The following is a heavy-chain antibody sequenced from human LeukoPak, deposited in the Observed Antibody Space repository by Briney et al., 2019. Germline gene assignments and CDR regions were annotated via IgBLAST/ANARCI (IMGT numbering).Heavy chain of an antibody. D-gene: IGHD6-13*01. V-gene: IGHV4-30-2*01. Sequence: SETLSLTCAVSGGSISSGGYSWSWIRQPPGKGLEWIGYIYDSGSTYYNPSLKSRVTISLDRSKNQFSLKLSSVTAAATAVYYCAKRGSTTWSDFDYWGQGTLVTVSS. J-gene: IGHJ4*02. CDR3: AKRGSTTWSDFDY. CDR1: GGSISSGGYS. CDR2: IYDSGST.